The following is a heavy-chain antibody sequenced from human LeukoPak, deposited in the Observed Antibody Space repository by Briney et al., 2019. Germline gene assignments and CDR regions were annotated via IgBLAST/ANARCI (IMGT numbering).Heavy chain of an antibody. J-gene: IGHJ6*02. Sequence: PSETLSLTCAVYGGSFSGYYWSWIRQPPVKGLEWIGEINHSGSTNYNPSLKSRVTISVDTSKNQFSLKLSSVTAADTAVYYCAREPRYDFWRGGYYYGMDVWGQGTTVTVSS. D-gene: IGHD3-3*01. CDR1: GGSFSGYY. V-gene: IGHV4-34*01. CDR3: AREPRYDFWRGGYYYGMDV. CDR2: INHSGST.